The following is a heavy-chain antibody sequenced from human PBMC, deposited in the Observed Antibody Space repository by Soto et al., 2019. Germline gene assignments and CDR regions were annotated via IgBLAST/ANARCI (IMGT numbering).Heavy chain of an antibody. D-gene: IGHD3-22*01. Sequence: TSYYMHWVRQAPGQGLEWMGIINPSGGSTSYAQKFQGRVTMTRDTSTSTVYMELSSLRSEDTAVYYCALLWTDDSIYPWGQGTLVTVSS. CDR2: INPSGGST. V-gene: IGHV1-46*01. CDR1: TSYY. CDR3: ALLWTDDSIYP. J-gene: IGHJ5*02.